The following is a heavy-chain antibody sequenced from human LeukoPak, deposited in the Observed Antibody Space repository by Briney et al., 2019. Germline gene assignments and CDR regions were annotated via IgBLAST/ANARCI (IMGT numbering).Heavy chain of an antibody. Sequence: ASVKVSCKASGYTFTSYDINWVRQATGQGLEWMGWMNPNSGNTGYAQKFQGRVTITRNTSISTAYMELSSLRSDDTAVYYCARAEKPNWGNYYYYCMDVWGKGTTVTVSS. CDR1: GYTFTSYD. CDR2: MNPNSGNT. J-gene: IGHJ6*03. V-gene: IGHV1-8*03. CDR3: ARAEKPNWGNYYYYCMDV. D-gene: IGHD7-27*01.